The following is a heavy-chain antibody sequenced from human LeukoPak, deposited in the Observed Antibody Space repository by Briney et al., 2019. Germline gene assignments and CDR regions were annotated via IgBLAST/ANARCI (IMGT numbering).Heavy chain of an antibody. Sequence: PSPTLSLTCTVSGASISGNSVYWGWVRQPPGKGLEWIGNIYYTGITYYNPSLKSRVTISVDTSKNQFSLRLNSVTDGDTAIYYCASPGITTFDYWGQGTLVTVSS. CDR3: ASPGITTFDY. CDR2: IYYTGIT. V-gene: IGHV4-39*01. CDR1: GASISGNSVY. J-gene: IGHJ4*02. D-gene: IGHD3-22*01.